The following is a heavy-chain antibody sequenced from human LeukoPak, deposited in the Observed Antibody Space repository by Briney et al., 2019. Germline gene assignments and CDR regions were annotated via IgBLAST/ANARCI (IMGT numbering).Heavy chain of an antibody. CDR1: GGSISSSSYY. J-gene: IGHJ4*02. D-gene: IGHD6-13*01. CDR2: IYYSGST. Sequence: SETLSLTCTVSGGSISSSSYYWGWIRQPPGKGLEWIGSIYYSGSTYYNPSLKSRVTISVDTSKNQFSLKLSSVTAADTAVYYCARAGSSSWSSKSPFDYWGQGTLVTVSS. V-gene: IGHV4-39*01. CDR3: ARAGSSSWSSKSPFDY.